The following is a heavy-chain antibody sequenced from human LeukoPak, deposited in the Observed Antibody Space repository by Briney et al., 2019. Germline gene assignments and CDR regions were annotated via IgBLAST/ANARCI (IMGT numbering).Heavy chain of an antibody. CDR2: LLHGGST. Sequence: PSETLSLTCTVSGGSISSSSYYWGWIRQPPGKGLEWIGSLLHGGSTFCNPSLRSRVTLSVDTSKNQFSLKLRSLTAADTAVYYCARVEGAWNGVEHNWFDPWGQGTLVTVSS. CDR1: GGSISSSSYY. V-gene: IGHV4-39*07. J-gene: IGHJ5*02. D-gene: IGHD1-1*01. CDR3: ARVEGAWNGVEHNWFDP.